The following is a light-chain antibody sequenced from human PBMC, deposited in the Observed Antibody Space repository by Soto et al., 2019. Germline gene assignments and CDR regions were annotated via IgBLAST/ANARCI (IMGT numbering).Light chain of an antibody. J-gene: IGKJ2*01. Sequence: EIVLTQSPGTLSLSPGERATLSCRASQSVSSSYLAWYQQKPGQAPRLLIYGASSRATGIPDRFSGSGSVKDFTLTISRLEPDDFAVYYCRQYCSSPYTFGQGTKLEIK. CDR2: GAS. CDR1: QSVSSSY. V-gene: IGKV3-20*01. CDR3: RQYCSSPYT.